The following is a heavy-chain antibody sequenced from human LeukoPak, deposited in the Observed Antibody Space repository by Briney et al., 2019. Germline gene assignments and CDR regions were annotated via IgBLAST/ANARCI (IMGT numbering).Heavy chain of an antibody. CDR1: GDSVSSNSAA. CDR3: AREVRGYCSGGSCYGYKYNWFDP. J-gene: IGHJ5*02. D-gene: IGHD2-15*01. V-gene: IGHV6-1*01. CDR2: TYYRSKWYN. Sequence: SQTLSLTCPISGDSVSSNSAAWNWIRQSPSRGLEWLGRTYYRSKWYNDYAVSVKSRITINPDTSKNQFSLQLNSVTPEDTAVYYCAREVRGYCSGGSCYGYKYNWFDPWGQGTLVTVSS.